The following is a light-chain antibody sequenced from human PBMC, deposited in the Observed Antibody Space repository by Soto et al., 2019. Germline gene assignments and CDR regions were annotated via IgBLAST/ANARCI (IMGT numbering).Light chain of an antibody. V-gene: IGLV2-14*03. CDR3: SSYVVTGTYV. CDR2: DVN. CDR1: ISDLGYKF. J-gene: IGLJ1*01. Sequence: QSALTQPASVSGTPGQSITISCTGIISDLGYKFVSWYQQYPGKAPKLIIYDVNNRPSWASDRFSGSKSGNTASLTISGLQAEDEADYYCSSYVVTGTYVFGTGTRSPS.